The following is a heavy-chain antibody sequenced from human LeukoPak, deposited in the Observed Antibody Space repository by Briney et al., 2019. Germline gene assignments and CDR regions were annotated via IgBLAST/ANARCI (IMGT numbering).Heavy chain of an antibody. CDR1: GFTFSSYA. Sequence: GGSLRLSCGASGFTFSSYAMSWVRQAPGKGLEWVSAISGSGGSTYYADSVQGRFSISRDNSKNTLFLQMNSLRTEDTAVYYCAKTSDQLLYSKFDFWGQGALVTVSS. CDR2: ISGSGGST. V-gene: IGHV3-23*01. J-gene: IGHJ4*02. D-gene: IGHD2-15*01. CDR3: AKTSDQLLYSKFDF.